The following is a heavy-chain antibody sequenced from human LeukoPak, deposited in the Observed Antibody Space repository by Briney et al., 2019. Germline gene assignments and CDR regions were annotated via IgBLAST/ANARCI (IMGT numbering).Heavy chain of an antibody. J-gene: IGHJ4*02. D-gene: IGHD2-21*02. Sequence: GGSLRLSCSASGFTFSSYAMHWVRQAPGKGLEYVSAISSNGGSTYYADSVKGRFTISRDNSKNTLYLQMSSLRAEDTAVYYCAKRDRPCSGDCSAPYFFDYWGQGTLVPVSS. CDR1: GFTFSSYA. CDR2: ISSNGGST. V-gene: IGHV3-64D*06. CDR3: AKRDRPCSGDCSAPYFFDY.